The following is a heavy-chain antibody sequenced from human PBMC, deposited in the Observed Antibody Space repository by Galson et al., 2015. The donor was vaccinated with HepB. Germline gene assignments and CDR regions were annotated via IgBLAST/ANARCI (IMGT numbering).Heavy chain of an antibody. Sequence: ETLSLTCTVSGGSISSSSYYWGWIRQPPGKGLEWIGSIYYSGSTYYNPSLKSRVTISVDTSKNQFSLKLSSVTAADTAVYYCARHRDILGDTIFGVVTLVAGWFDPWGQGTLVTVSS. CDR1: GGSISSSSYY. V-gene: IGHV4-39*01. CDR2: IYYSGST. J-gene: IGHJ5*02. D-gene: IGHD3-3*01. CDR3: ARHRDILGDTIFGVVTLVAGWFDP.